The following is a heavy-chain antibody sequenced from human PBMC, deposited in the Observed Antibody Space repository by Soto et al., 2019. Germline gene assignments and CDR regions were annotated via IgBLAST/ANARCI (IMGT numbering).Heavy chain of an antibody. V-gene: IGHV3-30*18. CDR3: AKDFKVSGGHYGSLNYYYGMDV. CDR2: ISYDGILK. D-gene: IGHD3-10*01. Sequence: GGSLRLSCAASGFTFSAFGMHWVRQAPGKGLEWVAIISYDGILKYYADSVKGRFTISRDTSKGALYLQMNSLRPEDTAVYYCAKDFKVSGGHYGSLNYYYGMDVWGQGTTVT. CDR1: GFTFSAFG. J-gene: IGHJ6*02.